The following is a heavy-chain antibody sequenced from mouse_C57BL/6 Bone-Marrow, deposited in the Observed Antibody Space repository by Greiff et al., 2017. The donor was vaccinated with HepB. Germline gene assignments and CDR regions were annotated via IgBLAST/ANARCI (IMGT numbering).Heavy chain of an antibody. CDR1: GYTFTGYW. V-gene: IGHV1-9*01. CDR3: ASQGGSFNWAWFAY. D-gene: IGHD4-1*02. Sequence: QLQQSGAELMKPGASVKLSCKATGYTFTGYWIEWVKQRPGHGLEWIGEILPGSGSTNYNEKFKGKATFTADTSSNTAYMQLSSLTTEDSAIYYCASQGGSFNWAWFAYWGQGTLVTVSA. J-gene: IGHJ3*01. CDR2: ILPGSGST.